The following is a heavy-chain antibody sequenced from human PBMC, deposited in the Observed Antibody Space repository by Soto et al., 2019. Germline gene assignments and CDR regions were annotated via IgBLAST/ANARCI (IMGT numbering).Heavy chain of an antibody. CDR2: ISAYNDNA. J-gene: IGHJ6*02. Sequence: QVQLVQSGAEVKKPGASVKVSCKASGYTFKSFGFSWVRQAPGQGLEWMGWISAYNDNAKYAQKVQDRVTMTTATSTSTAYMELRSLRSDDTAVYYCARDSGSDWYRGDHGMDVWGQGTTVTVSS. V-gene: IGHV1-18*01. CDR1: GYTFKSFG. D-gene: IGHD2-21*02. CDR3: ARDSGSDWYRGDHGMDV.